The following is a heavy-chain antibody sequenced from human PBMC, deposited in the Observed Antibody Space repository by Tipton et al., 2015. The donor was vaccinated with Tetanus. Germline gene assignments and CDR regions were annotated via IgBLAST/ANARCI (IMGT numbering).Heavy chain of an antibody. V-gene: IGHV4-59*01. CDR3: SRVSRRNFYFDY. CDR2: IFHSGST. J-gene: IGHJ4*02. D-gene: IGHD2/OR15-2a*01. Sequence: TLSLTCTVSGGSMSNNYWSWIRQPPGQGLEWIAYIFHSGSTNYSPSLKRRVAISMDTSKNQISLNLSSVTGADTAVYYCSRVSRRNFYFDYWGPGAQVTVSS. CDR1: GGSMSNNY.